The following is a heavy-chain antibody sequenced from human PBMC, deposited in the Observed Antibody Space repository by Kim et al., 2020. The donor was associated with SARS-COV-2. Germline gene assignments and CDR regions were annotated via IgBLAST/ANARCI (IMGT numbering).Heavy chain of an antibody. CDR3: ARVIRVYYYDSSGQATRGFDP. CDR2: MNPNSGNT. Sequence: ASVKVSCKASGSTFTSYDINWVRQATGQGLEWMGWMNPNSGNTGYAQKFQGRVTMTRNTSISTAYMELSSLRSEDTAVYYCARVIRVYYYDSSGQATRGFDPWGQGTLVTVSS. D-gene: IGHD3-22*01. J-gene: IGHJ5*02. CDR1: GSTFTSYD. V-gene: IGHV1-8*01.